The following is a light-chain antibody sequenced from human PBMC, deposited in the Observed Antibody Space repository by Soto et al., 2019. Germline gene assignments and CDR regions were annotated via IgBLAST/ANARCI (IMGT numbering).Light chain of an antibody. Sequence: QSVLTQPASVSGSPGQSITISCTGTSSDVGGYNYVSWYQQHPGKAPKLMIYEVSNRPSGVSNRFSGSKSGNTASLTISGLQDEDEADYYCRSYTSSSTLVFGGGTKLTVL. CDR1: SSDVGGYNY. V-gene: IGLV2-14*01. CDR3: RSYTSSSTLV. CDR2: EVS. J-gene: IGLJ2*01.